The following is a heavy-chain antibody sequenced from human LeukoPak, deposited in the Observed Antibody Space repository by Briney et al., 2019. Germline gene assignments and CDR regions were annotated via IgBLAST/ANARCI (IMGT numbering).Heavy chain of an antibody. J-gene: IGHJ4*02. CDR1: GFTFSSYW. Sequence: PGGSLRLSCAASGFTFSSYWMHWVRHAPGKGVGWVSHINPDGRATNYADSVKGRFTISRENAKNTLYLQINSLRAEDTAVYYCARDQVGATPIDYWGQGTLVTVSS. CDR2: INPDGRAT. V-gene: IGHV3-74*01. CDR3: ARDQVGATPIDY. D-gene: IGHD1-26*01.